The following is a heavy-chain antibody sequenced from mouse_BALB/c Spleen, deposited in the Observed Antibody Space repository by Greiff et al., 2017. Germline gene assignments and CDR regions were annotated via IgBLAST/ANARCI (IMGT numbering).Heavy chain of an antibody. CDR2: IYPSDSYT. CDR3: TGTYYDYSWFAY. CDR1: GYTFTSYW. D-gene: IGHD2-4*01. Sequence: VQLQQPGAELVRPGASVKLSCKASGYTFTSYWINWVKQRPGQGLEWIGNIYPSDSYTNYNQKFKDKATLTVDKSSSTAYMQLSSPTSEDSAVYYCTGTYYDYSWFAYWGQGTLVTVSA. J-gene: IGHJ3*01. V-gene: IGHV1-69*02.